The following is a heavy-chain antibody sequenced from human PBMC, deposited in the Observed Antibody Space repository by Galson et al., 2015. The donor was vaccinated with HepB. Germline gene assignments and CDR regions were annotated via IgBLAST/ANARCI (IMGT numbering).Heavy chain of an antibody. CDR2: IYYSGST. CDR3: ARVGGIAGETFDY. D-gene: IGHD6-13*01. V-gene: IGHV4-31*03. CDR1: GGSISSGGYY. J-gene: IGHJ4*02. Sequence: TLSLTCTVSGGSISSGGYYWSWIRQHPGKGLEWIGYIYYSGSTYYNPSLKSRVTISVDTSKNQFSLKLSSVTAADTAVYYCARVGGIAGETFDYWGQGTLVTVSS.